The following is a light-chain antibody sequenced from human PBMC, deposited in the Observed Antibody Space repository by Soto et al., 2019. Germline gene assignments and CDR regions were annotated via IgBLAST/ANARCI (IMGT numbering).Light chain of an antibody. Sequence: QSVLTQPASVSGSPGQSSTISCTGTSSDVGGYNYVSWYQQHSGKAPKVMIYEVSNRPSGVSNRFSGSKSGNTASLTISGLQGEDEADYYCTSYTSSRTLVFGTGTKV. V-gene: IGLV2-14*01. CDR1: SSDVGGYNY. CDR3: TSYTSSRTLV. J-gene: IGLJ1*01. CDR2: EVS.